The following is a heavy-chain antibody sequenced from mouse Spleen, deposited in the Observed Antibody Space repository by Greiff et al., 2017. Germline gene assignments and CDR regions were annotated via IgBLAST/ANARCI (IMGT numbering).Heavy chain of an antibody. D-gene: IGHD1-1*01. Sequence: EVQLQQSGPELVKPGASVKMSCKASGYTFTDYNMHWVKQSHGKSLEWIGYINPNNGGTSYNQKFKGKATLTVNKSSSTAYMELRSLTSEDSAVYYCATLPLPYGYFDYWGQGTTLTVSS. CDR1: GYTFTDYN. CDR3: ATLPLPYGYFDY. V-gene: IGHV1-22*01. J-gene: IGHJ2*01. CDR2: INPNNGGT.